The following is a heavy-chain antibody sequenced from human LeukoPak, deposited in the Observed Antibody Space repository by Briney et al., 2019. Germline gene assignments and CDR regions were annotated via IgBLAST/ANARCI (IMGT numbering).Heavy chain of an antibody. CDR1: GFTFSSYS. D-gene: IGHD4-23*01. V-gene: IGHV3-21*01. CDR3: ARDYGGNSGYFDY. J-gene: IGHJ4*02. CDR2: ISSSSSYI. Sequence: GGSLRLSCAASGFTFSSYSMNWVRQAPGKGLEWVSSISSSSSYIYYADSVKGRFTISRDNAKNSLYLQMNSLRAEDPAVYYCARDYGGNSGYFDYWGQGTLVTVSS.